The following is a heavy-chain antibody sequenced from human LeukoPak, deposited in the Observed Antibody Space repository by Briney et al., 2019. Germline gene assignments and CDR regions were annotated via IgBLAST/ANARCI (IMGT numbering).Heavy chain of an antibody. D-gene: IGHD6-13*01. CDR3: ARAGGTSWADY. CDR2: VKQDGTEK. V-gene: IGHV3-7*01. J-gene: IGHJ4*02. CDR1: GFTFRDYW. Sequence: GGSLRLSCEASGFTFRDYWMTWVRQAPGKGLEWVANVKQDGTEKVYVDSVKGRFTISRDNGKNSLYLQMNRLRVEDTAIYYCARAGGTSWADYWGQGTLVTVSS.